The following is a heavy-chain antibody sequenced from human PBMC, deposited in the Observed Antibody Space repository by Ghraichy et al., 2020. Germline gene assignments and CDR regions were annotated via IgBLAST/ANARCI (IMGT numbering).Heavy chain of an antibody. CDR3: ARRESFCTSTSCNQNYFDY. V-gene: IGHV3-7*01. CDR1: GFTFSSYW. D-gene: IGHD2-2*01. CDR2: IKQDGSEK. J-gene: IGHJ4*02. Sequence: GGSLRLSCAASGFTFSSYWMSWVRQAPGKGLEWVANIKQDGSEKYYVDSVKGRFTISRDNAKNSLYLQMNSLRAEDTAVYFCARRESFCTSTSCNQNYFDYWGQGTLVTVSS.